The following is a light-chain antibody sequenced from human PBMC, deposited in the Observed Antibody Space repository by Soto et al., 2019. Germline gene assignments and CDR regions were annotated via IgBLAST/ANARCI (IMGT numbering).Light chain of an antibody. CDR1: HSVSNNY. CDR3: QQCHNSTRT. Sequence: IVLTQSPVPLFLPPGERATLSDRATHSVSNNYLAWYQQRPGQAPRVLIYRASSRTAGIPDRFSGSGSGTDFTLTISRLENEDFAVYYCQQCHNSTRTFGQGTKVDIK. V-gene: IGKV3-20*01. CDR2: RAS. J-gene: IGKJ1*01.